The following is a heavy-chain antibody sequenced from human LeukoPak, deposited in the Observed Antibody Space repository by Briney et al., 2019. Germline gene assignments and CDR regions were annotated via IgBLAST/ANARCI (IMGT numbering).Heavy chain of an antibody. CDR1: GFNVSRNY. Sequence: GRSLRLSCAASGFNVSRNYMSWVRQAPGKGLEWVSVLYTGGNTYYADSVKGRFTISRDNSENMLYLQMNSLRVEDTAVYYCARQGYCSGGTCLLFDYWGQGTLVTVSS. V-gene: IGHV3-53*01. CDR2: LYTGGNT. D-gene: IGHD2-15*01. CDR3: ARQGYCSGGTCLLFDY. J-gene: IGHJ4*02.